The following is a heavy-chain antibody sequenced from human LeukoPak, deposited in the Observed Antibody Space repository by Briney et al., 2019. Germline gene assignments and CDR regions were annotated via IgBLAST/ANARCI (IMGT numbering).Heavy chain of an antibody. CDR2: IDRSGVT. D-gene: IGHD2-15*01. J-gene: IGHJ4*02. V-gene: IGHV3-53*01. CDR3: AKDRVVVVAAYFDY. CDR1: GFTVSSNY. Sequence: GGSLRLSCAASGFTVSSNYMSWVRQAPGKGLEWVSVIDRSGVTHYADSVKGRFTISRDNSKNTLYLQMNSLRAEDTAVYYCAKDRVVVVAAYFDYWGQGTLVTVSS.